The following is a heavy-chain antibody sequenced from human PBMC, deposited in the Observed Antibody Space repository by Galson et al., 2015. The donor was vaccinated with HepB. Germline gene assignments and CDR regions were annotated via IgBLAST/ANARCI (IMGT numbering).Heavy chain of an antibody. J-gene: IGHJ4*02. Sequence: QSGAEVKKPGESLKISCKGSAYNFANYWIGWVRQMPGKGLEWMGIIFPDDSDTRCSPSFRGQVTISADKSINTAYLQWSRLKASDTAIYYCASSLATTLYFDYWGQGTLVTVSS. CDR2: IFPDDSDT. V-gene: IGHV5-51*01. CDR1: AYNFANYW. CDR3: ASSLATTLYFDY. D-gene: IGHD1-1*01.